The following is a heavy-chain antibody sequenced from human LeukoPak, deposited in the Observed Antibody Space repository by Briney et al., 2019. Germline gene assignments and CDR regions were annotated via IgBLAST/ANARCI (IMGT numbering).Heavy chain of an antibody. CDR3: ARDITMVRGIIGYYYGMDV. CDR1: GFTFSSYE. Sequence: GGSLRLSCAASGFTFSSYEMNWVRQAPGKGLEWVSYISSSGSTIYYADSVKGRFTISRDNAKNSLYLQMNSLRDEDTAVYYCARDITMVRGIIGYYYGMDVWGQGTTVTVSS. J-gene: IGHJ6*02. V-gene: IGHV3-48*03. D-gene: IGHD3-10*01. CDR2: ISSSGSTI.